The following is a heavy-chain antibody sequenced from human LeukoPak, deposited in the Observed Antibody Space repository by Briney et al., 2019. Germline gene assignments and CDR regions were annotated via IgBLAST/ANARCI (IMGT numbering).Heavy chain of an antibody. J-gene: IGHJ4*02. CDR3: ARDRSCSG. CDR1: GFALCSSW. Sequence: GGSLRLSCAASGFALCSSWMSWVRQAPGKGLEWVANINQDGSEKYYVDSVKGRFTISRDNAKNSLYLQMNSLRAEDTAVYYCARDRSCSGWGQGTLVTVSS. D-gene: IGHD2-15*01. CDR2: INQDGSEK. V-gene: IGHV3-7*03.